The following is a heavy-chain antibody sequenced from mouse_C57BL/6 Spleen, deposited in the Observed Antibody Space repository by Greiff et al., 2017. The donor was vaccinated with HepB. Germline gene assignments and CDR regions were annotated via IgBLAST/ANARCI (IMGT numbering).Heavy chain of an antibody. CDR2: IWSGGST. V-gene: IGHV2-2*01. CDR3: ARDYYYGSSYGYFDV. J-gene: IGHJ1*03. CDR1: GFSLPSYG. D-gene: IGHD1-1*01. Sequence: QVQLQQSGPGLVQPSQCLSITCTVSGFSLPSYGVHWVRQSPGKGLEWLGVIWSGGSTDYNAAFISRLSISKDNSKSHVFFKMNSLQADDTAIYYCARDYYYGSSYGYFDVWGTGTTVTVSS.